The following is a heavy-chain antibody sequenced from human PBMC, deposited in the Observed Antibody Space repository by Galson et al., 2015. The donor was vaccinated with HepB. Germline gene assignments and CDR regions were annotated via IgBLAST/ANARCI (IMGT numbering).Heavy chain of an antibody. CDR2: ISSSSSYI. D-gene: IGHD2-2*01. CDR1: GFTFSSYS. V-gene: IGHV3-21*01. J-gene: IGHJ6*02. CDR3: ARDSEYQLLFSRYYGMDV. Sequence: SLRLSCAASGFTFSSYSMNWVRQAPGKGLEWVSSISSSSSYIYYADSVKGRFTISRDNAKNSLYLQMNSLRAEDTAVYYCARDSEYQLLFSRYYGMDVWGQGTTVTVSS.